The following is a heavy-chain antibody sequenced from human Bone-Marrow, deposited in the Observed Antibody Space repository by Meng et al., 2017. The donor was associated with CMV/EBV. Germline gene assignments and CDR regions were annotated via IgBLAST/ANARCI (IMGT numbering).Heavy chain of an antibody. D-gene: IGHD2/OR15-2a*01. J-gene: IGHJ6*02. CDR2: INPKSGAT. Sequence: ASVKVSCKASGYTFTGYYMNWVRQAPGQGLEWMGWINPKSGATEYAQEFQGRVTMTRDTSISTAYMELSRLRSDDTSVYYCAREIRGKGSTLDVWGQGTTVTVSS. V-gene: IGHV1-2*02. CDR3: AREIRGKGSTLDV. CDR1: GYTFTGYY.